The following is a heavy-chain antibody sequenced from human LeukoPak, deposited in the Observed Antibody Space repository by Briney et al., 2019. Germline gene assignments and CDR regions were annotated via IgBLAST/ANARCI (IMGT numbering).Heavy chain of an antibody. CDR3: ARGPYYYDSSGYYYDALFEVFDY. J-gene: IGHJ4*02. D-gene: IGHD3-22*01. Sequence: PGGSLRLSCAASGFTFSSYSMNWVRQAPGKGLEWVSSISSSSSYIYYADSVKGRFTISRDNAKNSLYLQMNSLRAEDTAVYYCARGPYYYDSSGYYYDALFEVFDYWGQGTLVTVSS. CDR1: GFTFSSYS. CDR2: ISSSSSYI. V-gene: IGHV3-21*01.